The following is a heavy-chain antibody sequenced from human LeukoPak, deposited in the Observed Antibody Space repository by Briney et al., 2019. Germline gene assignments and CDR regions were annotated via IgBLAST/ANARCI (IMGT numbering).Heavy chain of an antibody. J-gene: IGHJ4*02. CDR3: ANHRSYGTPYYFDH. CDR1: GFTFTIYV. V-gene: IGHV3-23*01. Sequence: GGSLRLSCAASGFTFTIYVMSWVRQAPGKGLEWISGISGDGNSAYYADSVKGRFTISRDNSKNTVYLQMNSLRAEDTAVYYCANHRSYGTPYYFDHWGQGTLVTVST. D-gene: IGHD1-26*01. CDR2: ISGDGNSA.